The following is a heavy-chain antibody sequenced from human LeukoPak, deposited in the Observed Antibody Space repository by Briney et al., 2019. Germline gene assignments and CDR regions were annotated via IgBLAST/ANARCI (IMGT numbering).Heavy chain of an antibody. V-gene: IGHV3-23*01. D-gene: IGHD5-18*01. J-gene: IGHJ4*02. Sequence: GGSLRLSCAASGYTFSSYAMSWVRQAPGKGLEWVSAISGSGGSTYYADSVKGRFTISRDNSKNTLYLQMNSLRAEDTAVYYCAKSWIQLWCFDYWGQGTLVTVSS. CDR1: GYTFSSYA. CDR3: AKSWIQLWCFDY. CDR2: ISGSGGST.